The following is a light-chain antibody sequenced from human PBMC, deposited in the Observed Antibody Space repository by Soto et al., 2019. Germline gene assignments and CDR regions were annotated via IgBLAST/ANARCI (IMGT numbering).Light chain of an antibody. V-gene: IGKV1-39*01. CDR2: AAS. CDR3: QQSYSTPVT. Sequence: DIQMTQSPSSLSASVVDRVTVTCRASQSISSYLNCYQQKPGKAPKLLIYAASSLQSGVPSRFSGSGSGTDFTLTISSLQPEDFATYYCQQSYSTPVTFGQGTKVDI. CDR1: QSISSY. J-gene: IGKJ1*01.